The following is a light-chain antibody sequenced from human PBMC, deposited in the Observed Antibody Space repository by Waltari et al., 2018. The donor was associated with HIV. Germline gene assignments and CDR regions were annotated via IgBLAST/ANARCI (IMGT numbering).Light chain of an antibody. CDR1: QFVNTYY. V-gene: IGKV3-20*01. Sequence: IVLTQSPVTLSLSQGEAATLSCRASQFVNTYYFAWYQQKTGQAPRHLINAGNSRATGIPDRCSGSGAGGEYSLPINRRQPEDFAVYYCQQYESSLTWTFGQGTKVELK. CDR2: AGN. CDR3: QQYESSLTWT. J-gene: IGKJ1*01.